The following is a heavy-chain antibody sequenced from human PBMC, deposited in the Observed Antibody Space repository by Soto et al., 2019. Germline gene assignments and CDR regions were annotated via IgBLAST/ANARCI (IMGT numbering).Heavy chain of an antibody. CDR2: XSXXXGXX. J-gene: IGHJ4*02. D-gene: IGHD3-3*01. CDR3: ARWSYLDY. CDR1: GFSFGSYA. V-gene: IGHV3-23*01. Sequence: GGSPRLSCAASGFSFGSYALSWVRQAPGXGLEXVXTXSXXXGXXXXADSVKGRFSISRDTSQNTLYLQMNSMRADDTAIYYCARWSYLDYWGQGTRVTVSS.